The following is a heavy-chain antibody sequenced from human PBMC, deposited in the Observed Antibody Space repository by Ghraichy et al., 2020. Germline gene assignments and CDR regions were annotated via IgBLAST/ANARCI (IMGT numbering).Heavy chain of an antibody. Sequence: GGSLRLSCAASGFTFSSYWMSWVRQAPGKGLEWVANIKPDGNEKYYLDSVKGRFTISRDNAKNSLYLQMNSLRAEDTSVYYCARGDYFDSSGYFTDAFDIWGQGTMVTVSS. D-gene: IGHD3-22*01. CDR2: IKPDGNEK. J-gene: IGHJ3*02. V-gene: IGHV3-7*03. CDR1: GFTFSSYW. CDR3: ARGDYFDSSGYFTDAFDI.